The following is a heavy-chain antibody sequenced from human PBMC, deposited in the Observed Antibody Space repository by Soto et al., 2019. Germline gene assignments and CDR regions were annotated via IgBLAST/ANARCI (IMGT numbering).Heavy chain of an antibody. CDR2: ISSSSSYI. V-gene: IGHV3-21*01. D-gene: IGHD5-12*01. Sequence: GGSLRLSCAASGFTFSSYSMNWVRQAPGKGLEWVSSISSSSSYIYYADSVKGRFTISRDNAKNSLYLQMNSLRAEDTAVYYCPGDSGSGYFDPWGQGTLVTVYS. CDR3: PGDSGSGYFDP. J-gene: IGHJ5*02. CDR1: GFTFSSYS.